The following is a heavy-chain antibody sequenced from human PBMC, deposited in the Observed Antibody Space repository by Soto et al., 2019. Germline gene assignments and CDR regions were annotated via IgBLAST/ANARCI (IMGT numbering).Heavy chain of an antibody. CDR1: GYTFTSYG. D-gene: IGHD5-18*01. CDR2: ISTFHGNT. J-gene: IGHJ5*02. Sequence: MKVSCMASGYTFTSYGISWVRQAPGQGLEWMGWISTFHGNTNYAQKFQGSVTMTTDTSTSTAYMELRSLTSDDTALYYCAIDLAWQDAYWLQSWGQGTEVTVS. CDR3: AIDLAWQDAYWLQS. V-gene: IGHV1-18*04.